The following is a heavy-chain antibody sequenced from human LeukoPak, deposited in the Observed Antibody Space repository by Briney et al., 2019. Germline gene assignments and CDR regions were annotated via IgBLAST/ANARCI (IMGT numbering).Heavy chain of an antibody. CDR3: ASSLHSGSSYFDY. CDR2: IIPIFGTA. V-gene: IGHV1-69*05. CDR1: GGTFSSYA. J-gene: IGHJ4*02. Sequence: GSSVKVSCKASGGTFSSYAISWVRQAPGQGLEWMGRIIPIFGTANYAQKFQGRVTITTDESTSTAYMELSGLRSEDTAVYYCASSLHSGSSYFDYWGQGTLVTVSS. D-gene: IGHD1-26*01.